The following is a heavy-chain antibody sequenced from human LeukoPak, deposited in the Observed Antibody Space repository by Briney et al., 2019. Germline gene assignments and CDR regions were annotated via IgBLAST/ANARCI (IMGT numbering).Heavy chain of an antibody. CDR1: GYTFTSYG. Sequence: ASVKVSCKASGYTFTSYGISWVRQAHGQGLEWMGGIIPIFGTANYAQKFQGRVTITADESTSTAYMELSSLRSEDTAVYYCARPQSTMVRGAVFDYWGQGTLVTVSS. J-gene: IGHJ4*02. CDR2: IIPIFGTA. D-gene: IGHD3-10*01. V-gene: IGHV1-69*13. CDR3: ARPQSTMVRGAVFDY.